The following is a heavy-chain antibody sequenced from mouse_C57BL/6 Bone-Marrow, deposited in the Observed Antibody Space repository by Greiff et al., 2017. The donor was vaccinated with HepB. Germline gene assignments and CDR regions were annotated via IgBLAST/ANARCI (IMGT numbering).Heavy chain of an antibody. CDR1: GYTFTSYW. CDR3: ARGAYYYGSSPFAY. J-gene: IGHJ3*01. CDR2: IHPNSGST. D-gene: IGHD1-1*01. Sequence: QVQLQQPGAELVKPGASVKLSCKASGYTFTSYWMHWGKQRPGQGPEWIGKIHPNSGSTKYNEKFKSKATLTVDKSSSTAYMQLSSLTSEDSAVYYCARGAYYYGSSPFAYWGQGTLVTVSA. V-gene: IGHV1-64*01.